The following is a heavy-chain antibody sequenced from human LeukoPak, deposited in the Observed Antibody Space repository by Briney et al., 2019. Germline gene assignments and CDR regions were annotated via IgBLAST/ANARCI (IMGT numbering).Heavy chain of an antibody. Sequence: PGGSLRLSCAASGFTFSSSHINWVRQAPGKGLEWIAYIDGSSSPIHYADSVKGRFTISRDNARNSVYLQMNSLRDEDTAVYYCGRDPGAVGDGYPIDYWGQGTLVTVSS. CDR1: GFTFSSSH. D-gene: IGHD5-24*01. CDR3: GRDPGAVGDGYPIDY. V-gene: IGHV3-48*02. J-gene: IGHJ4*02. CDR2: IDGSSSPI.